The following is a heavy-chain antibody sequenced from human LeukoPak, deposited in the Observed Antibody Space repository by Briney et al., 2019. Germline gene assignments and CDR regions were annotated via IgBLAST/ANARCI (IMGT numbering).Heavy chain of an antibody. Sequence: SVKVSCKASGGTFSSYTISWVRQAPGRGLEWMGRIIPIFGTANYAQKFQGRVTITTDESTSTAYMELSSLRSEDTAVYYCVPTYYYDSSGRNAFDIWGQGTMVTVSS. D-gene: IGHD3-22*01. V-gene: IGHV1-69*05. CDR3: VPTYYYDSSGRNAFDI. CDR2: IIPIFGTA. CDR1: GGTFSSYT. J-gene: IGHJ3*02.